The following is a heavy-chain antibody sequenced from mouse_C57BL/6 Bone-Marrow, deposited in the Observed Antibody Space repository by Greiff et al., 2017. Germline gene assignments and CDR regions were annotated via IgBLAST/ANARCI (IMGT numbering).Heavy chain of an antibody. J-gene: IGHJ2*01. CDR2: IYPGGGYT. D-gene: IGHD2-3*01. Sequence: QVQLKQSGAELVRPGTSVKMSCKASGYTFTNYWIGWAKQRPGHGLEWIGDIYPGGGYTNYNEKFKGKATLTADKSSSTAYMQFSSLTSEDSAFYCWAREVDGYHYWGQGTTLTVSS. CDR1: GYTFTNYW. V-gene: IGHV1-63*01. CDR3: AREVDGYHY.